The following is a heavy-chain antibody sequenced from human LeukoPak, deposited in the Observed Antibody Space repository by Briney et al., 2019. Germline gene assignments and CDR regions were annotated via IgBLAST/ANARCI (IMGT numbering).Heavy chain of an antibody. CDR3: AKGDRYGDYVEFGDYYFDY. V-gene: IGHV3-23*01. CDR1: GFTFSSYA. D-gene: IGHD4-17*01. CDR2: ISGSGGST. Sequence: QAGGSLRLSCAASGFTFSSYAMSWVRQAPGKGLEWVSAISGSGGSTYYADSVKGRFTISRDNSKNTLYLQMNSLRAEDTAVYYCAKGDRYGDYVEFGDYYFDYWGQGTLVTVSS. J-gene: IGHJ4*02.